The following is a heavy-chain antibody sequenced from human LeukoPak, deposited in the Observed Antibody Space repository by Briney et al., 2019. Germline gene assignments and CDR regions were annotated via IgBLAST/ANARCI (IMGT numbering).Heavy chain of an antibody. Sequence: SETLSLTCTVSGGSISSSSYYWGWIRQPPGKGLEWIGSIYYSGSTYYNPSLKSRVTISVDTSKNQFSLKLSSVTAADTAVYYCARDVKVATSFDYWGQGTLVTVSS. CDR3: ARDVKVATSFDY. CDR1: GGSISSSSYY. D-gene: IGHD5-12*01. V-gene: IGHV4-39*07. CDR2: IYYSGST. J-gene: IGHJ4*02.